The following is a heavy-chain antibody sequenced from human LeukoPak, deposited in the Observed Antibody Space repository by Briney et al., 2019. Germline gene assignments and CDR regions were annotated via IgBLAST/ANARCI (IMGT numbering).Heavy chain of an antibody. D-gene: IGHD1-26*01. Sequence: GGSLRLSCAASGFTFSSYGMHWVRQAPGKGVEWVAVIWYDGSNKYYADSVKGRFTISRDNSKNTLYMQMNSLRAEDTAVYYCAKPTRGSGSFLIDFWGQGTLVTVSS. CDR2: IWYDGSNK. J-gene: IGHJ4*02. CDR1: GFTFSSYG. V-gene: IGHV3-33*06. CDR3: AKPTRGSGSFLIDF.